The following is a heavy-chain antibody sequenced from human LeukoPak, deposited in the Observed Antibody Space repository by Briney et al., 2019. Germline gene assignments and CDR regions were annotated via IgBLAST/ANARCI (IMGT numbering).Heavy chain of an antibody. V-gene: IGHV3-23*01. CDR1: GFTFSSYA. CDR3: AKGGYCSSTSCYGVDAFDI. J-gene: IGHJ3*02. Sequence: PGGSLRISCAASGFTFSSYARSWVRQAPGKGLEWVSAISGSGGSTYYADSVKGRFTISRDNSKNTLYLQMNSLRAEDTAVYYCAKGGYCSSTSCYGVDAFDIWGQGTMVTVSS. CDR2: ISGSGGST. D-gene: IGHD2-2*01.